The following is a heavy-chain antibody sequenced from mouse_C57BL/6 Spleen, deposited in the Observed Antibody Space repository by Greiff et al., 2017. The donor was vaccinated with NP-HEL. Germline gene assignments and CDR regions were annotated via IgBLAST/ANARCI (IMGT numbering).Heavy chain of an antibody. J-gene: IGHJ1*03. CDR2: INPNNGGT. CDR3: ARRDYDYGGGYFDV. CDR1: GYTFTDYY. Sequence: EVQLQQSGPELVKPGASVKISCKASGYTFTDYYMNWVKQSHGKSLEWIGDINPNNGGTSYNQKFKGKATLTLDKSSSTAYMELRSLTSEDSAVYYCARRDYDYGGGYFDVWGTGTTVTVSS. D-gene: IGHD2-4*01. V-gene: IGHV1-26*01.